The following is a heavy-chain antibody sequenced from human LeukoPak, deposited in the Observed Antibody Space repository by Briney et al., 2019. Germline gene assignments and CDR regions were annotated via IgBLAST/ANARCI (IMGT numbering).Heavy chain of an antibody. D-gene: IGHD3-3*01. V-gene: IGHV3-7*01. CDR3: AREKYYDFWSGYYE. Sequence: PGGSLRLSCAASGFTFNNYWMSWVRQAPGKGLEWVANIKQDGSDKYYVDSVKGRFTISRDNAKNSLYLQMNSLRAEDTAVYYCAREKYYDFWSGYYEWGQGTLVTVSS. CDR2: IKQDGSDK. CDR1: GFTFNNYW. J-gene: IGHJ4*02.